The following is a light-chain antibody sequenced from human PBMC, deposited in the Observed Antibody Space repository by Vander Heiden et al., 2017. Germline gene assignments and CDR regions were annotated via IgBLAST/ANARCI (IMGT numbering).Light chain of an antibody. V-gene: IGKV1-39*01. Sequence: DIQMTQSPTSLSASVGDTVTITCRASQSITTYLNWYQQKAGKAPNLLIYGASSLQTGVPSRFSGSGSGTDFTLTISSLQPEDFATYYCQQTFITPPVTFGQGTRLEIK. CDR1: QSITTY. CDR2: GAS. J-gene: IGKJ5*01. CDR3: QQTFITPPVT.